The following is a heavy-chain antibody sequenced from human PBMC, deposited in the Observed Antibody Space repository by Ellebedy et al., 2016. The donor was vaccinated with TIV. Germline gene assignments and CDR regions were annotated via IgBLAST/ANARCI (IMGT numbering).Heavy chain of an antibody. CDR1: GASISSGTYY. Sequence: MPSETLSLTCAVSGASISSGTYYWVWIRQPPGQALEWIGSIYYTLTNYSNPYIKSRVNIAVDSVNPFSLKLSSVTVADTAIYYCSTLFDGSCYSPDSWGQGALVTVSS. V-gene: IGHV4-39*07. J-gene: IGHJ4*02. D-gene: IGHD2-15*01. CDR2: IYYTLTN. CDR3: STLFDGSCYSPDS.